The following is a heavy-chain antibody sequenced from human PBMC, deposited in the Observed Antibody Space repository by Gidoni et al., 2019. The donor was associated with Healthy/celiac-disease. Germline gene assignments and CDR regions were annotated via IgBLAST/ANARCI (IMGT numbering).Heavy chain of an antibody. D-gene: IGHD4-17*01. J-gene: IGHJ4*02. Sequence: QVQLVESGGGVVQPGRSLRLSCAASGFTFSSYGMHWVRQAPGKGLEWVAVISYDGSNKYYADSVKGRFTISRDNSKNTLYLQMNSLRAEDTAVYYCAKGQRVEYGSPAQWLDFDYWGQGTLVTVSS. CDR3: AKGQRVEYGSPAQWLDFDY. CDR1: GFTFSSYG. CDR2: ISYDGSNK. V-gene: IGHV3-30*18.